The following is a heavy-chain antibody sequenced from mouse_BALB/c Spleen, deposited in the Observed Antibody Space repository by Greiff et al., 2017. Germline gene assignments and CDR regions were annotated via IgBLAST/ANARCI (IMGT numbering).Heavy chain of an antibody. CDR3: ARSFTTVVAGGFDY. V-gene: IGHV1-54*01. Sequence: VQLQQSGAELVRPGTSVKVSCKASGYAFTNYLIEWVKQRPGQGLEWIGVINPGSGGTNYNEKFKGKATLTADKSSSTAYMQLSSLTSDDSAVYFCARSFTTVVAGGFDYWGQGTTLTVSS. J-gene: IGHJ2*01. D-gene: IGHD1-1*01. CDR1: GYAFTNYL. CDR2: INPGSGGT.